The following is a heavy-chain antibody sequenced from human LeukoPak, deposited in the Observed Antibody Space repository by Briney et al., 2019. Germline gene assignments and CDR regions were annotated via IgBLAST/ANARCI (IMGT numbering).Heavy chain of an antibody. CDR3: ARLQGRGDNYLDY. CDR1: GGSITSTNY. CDR2: VNLQGST. Sequence: SETLSLTCGVSGGSITSTNYWTWVRQPPGKGLEWIGEVNLQGSTNYNPSLMGRVAISVDMSENHISLQLTSVTAADTAVYYCARLQGRGDNYLDYWGQGTLVTVSS. J-gene: IGHJ4*02. V-gene: IGHV4-4*02. D-gene: IGHD7-27*01.